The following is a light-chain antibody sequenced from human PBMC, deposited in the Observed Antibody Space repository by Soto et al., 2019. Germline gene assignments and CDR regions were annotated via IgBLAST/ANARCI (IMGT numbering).Light chain of an antibody. J-gene: IGLJ1*01. CDR2: DVS. Sequence: QSALTQPASVSGSPGQSITISCTGTSSDVGAYNYVSWYQQHPGTAPKLMIYDVSNRPSGVSNRFSGSKYGNTASLTISGLQAEDEADYYCSSYTSSSTPYVFGSVTKVTVL. V-gene: IGLV2-14*01. CDR1: SSDVGAYNY. CDR3: SSYTSSSTPYV.